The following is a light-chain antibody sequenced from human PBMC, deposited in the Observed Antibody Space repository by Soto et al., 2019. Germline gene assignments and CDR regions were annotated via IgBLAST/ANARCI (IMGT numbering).Light chain of an antibody. CDR1: QNIGRW. CDR3: QQYNSYSPYT. Sequence: DIHMTQSPSSLSASVGDRVTITCRASQNIGRWLAWYQRKPGKAPDLLISDGSSLESGVPSRFSGSGSGTEFTLTISSPQPDDVATYYCQQYNSYSPYTVGQGTKVDIK. J-gene: IGKJ2*01. CDR2: DGS. V-gene: IGKV1-5*01.